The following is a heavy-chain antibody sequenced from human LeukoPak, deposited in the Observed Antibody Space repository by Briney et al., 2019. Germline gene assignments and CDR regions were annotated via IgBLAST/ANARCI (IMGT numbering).Heavy chain of an antibody. Sequence: GGSLRLSCAASGFTVSSNYMSWVRQAPGKGLEWVSVIYSGGSTYYADSVKGRFTISRDNAKNSLYLQMNSLRAEDTAVYYCATQYYYYGMDVWGQGTTVTVSS. CDR1: GFTVSSNY. CDR3: ATQYYYYGMDV. J-gene: IGHJ6*02. CDR2: IYSGGST. V-gene: IGHV3-53*01.